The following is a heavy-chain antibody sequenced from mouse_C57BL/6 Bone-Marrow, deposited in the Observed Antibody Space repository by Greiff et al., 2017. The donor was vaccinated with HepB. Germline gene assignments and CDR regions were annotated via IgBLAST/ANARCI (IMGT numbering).Heavy chain of an antibody. CDR1: GFTFSDYY. CDR2: INYDGSST. V-gene: IGHV5-16*01. CDR3: ARVDYGNYYFDY. Sequence: EVKLVESEGGLVQPGRSMKLSCTASGFTFSDYYMAWVRQVPEKGLEWVANINYDGSSTYYLDSLKSRFIISRDNAKNILYLQMSSLKSEDTATYYCARVDYGNYYFDYWGQGTTLTVSS. J-gene: IGHJ2*01. D-gene: IGHD2-1*01.